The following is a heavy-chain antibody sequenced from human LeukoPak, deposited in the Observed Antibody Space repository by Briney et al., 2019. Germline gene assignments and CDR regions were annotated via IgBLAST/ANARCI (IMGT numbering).Heavy chain of an antibody. Sequence: GGSLRLSCAASGFTFSSYRMQWVRHAPGKGLVWVSRINSDGSGTNHADAVRGRFTISRDNAKNTLYLQMNSLRAEDTAVYYCARISSYAFDIWGQGTRVTVSS. J-gene: IGHJ3*02. D-gene: IGHD6-13*01. CDR3: ARISSYAFDI. CDR1: GFTFSSYR. CDR2: INSDGSGT. V-gene: IGHV3-74*01.